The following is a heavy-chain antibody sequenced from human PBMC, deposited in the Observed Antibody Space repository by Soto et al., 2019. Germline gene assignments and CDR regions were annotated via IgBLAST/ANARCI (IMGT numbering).Heavy chain of an antibody. J-gene: IGHJ3*02. Sequence: GGSLRLSCAASGFTVSSNYMSWVRQAPGKGLEWVSVIYSGGSTYHADSVKGRFTISRDNSKNTLYLQMNSLRAEDTAVYYCARDMSVVITHETAFDIWGQGTMVTVSS. CDR2: IYSGGST. V-gene: IGHV3-53*01. D-gene: IGHD3-22*01. CDR3: ARDMSVVITHETAFDI. CDR1: GFTVSSNY.